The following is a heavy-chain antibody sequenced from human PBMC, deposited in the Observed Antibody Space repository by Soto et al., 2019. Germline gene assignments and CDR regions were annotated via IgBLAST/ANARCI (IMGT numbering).Heavy chain of an antibody. CDR2: ISYDETNK. CDR1: GFTFSNYA. Sequence: QVQLVESGGGVVQPGRSLRLSCAASGFTFSNYAMHWVRQAPGKGLEWVAVISYDETNKYYADSVKGRFTISRDNSKNTLYLQMNSLRAEDTAVYYCAKNRPGASYYYYYGMDVWGQGTTVTVSS. V-gene: IGHV3-30*18. J-gene: IGHJ6*02. D-gene: IGHD1-26*01. CDR3: AKNRPGASYYYYYGMDV.